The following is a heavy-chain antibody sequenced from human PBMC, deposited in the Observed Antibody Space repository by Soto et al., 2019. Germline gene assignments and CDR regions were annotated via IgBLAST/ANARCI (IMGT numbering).Heavy chain of an antibody. CDR3: ARLLGSGNYLGIFDAFDI. CDR2: ISYSGST. CDR1: GGSITTVGNY. Sequence: QVQLQESGPGLVQPSQTLSLACTVSGGSITTVGNYWSWIRQFPGKGLEWIGHISYSGSTNSNPSLRSRLSMSVDTSKYQFSLELSSVTAADTAVYYCARLLGSGNYLGIFDAFDIWGQGTVVTVSS. V-gene: IGHV4-31*03. J-gene: IGHJ3*02. D-gene: IGHD1-26*01.